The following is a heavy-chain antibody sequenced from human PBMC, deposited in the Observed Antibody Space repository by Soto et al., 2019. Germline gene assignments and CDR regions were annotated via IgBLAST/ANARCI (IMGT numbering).Heavy chain of an antibody. CDR1: GYTFTSYG. D-gene: IGHD3-22*01. V-gene: IGHV1-18*01. CDR3: ARINYDSSGYYSHY. CDR2: ISAYNGNT. J-gene: IGHJ4*02. Sequence: ASVKVSCRASGYTFTSYGISWVRQAPGQGLEWMGWISAYNGNTNYAQKLQGRVTMTTDTSTSTAYMELRSLRSDDTAVYYCARINYDSSGYYSHYWGQGTLVTVSS.